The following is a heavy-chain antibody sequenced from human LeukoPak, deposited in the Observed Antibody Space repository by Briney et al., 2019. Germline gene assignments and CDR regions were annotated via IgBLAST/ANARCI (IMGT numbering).Heavy chain of an antibody. CDR1: GGSFSGYY. J-gene: IGHJ6*02. CDR2: INRSGST. Sequence: SETLSLTCAVYGGSFSGYYWSWIRQPPGKGLEWIGEINRSGSTNYNPSLKSRVTISVDTSKNQFSLKLSSVTAADTAVYYCARDRIVAPTGYYYYYGMDVWGQGTTVTVSS. D-gene: IGHD5-12*01. V-gene: IGHV4-34*01. CDR3: ARDRIVAPTGYYYYYGMDV.